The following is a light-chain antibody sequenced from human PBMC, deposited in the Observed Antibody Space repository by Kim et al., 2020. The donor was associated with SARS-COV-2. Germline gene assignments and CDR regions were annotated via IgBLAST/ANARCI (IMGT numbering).Light chain of an antibody. V-gene: IGLV3-21*03. CDR2: GDS. J-gene: IGLJ2*01. CDR1: TSGSKG. CDR3: QVWDSSSDHVV. Sequence: PGNTARVPWGGNTSGSKGVYWYRQSQYQAPVLVVYGDSDRPAGNPERFPDSNSGNTATQTISRGQARDEADYYCQVWDSSSDHVVFGGGTQLTVL.